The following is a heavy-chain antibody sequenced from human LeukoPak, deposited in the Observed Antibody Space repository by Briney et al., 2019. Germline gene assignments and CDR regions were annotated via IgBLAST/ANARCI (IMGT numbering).Heavy chain of an antibody. CDR2: ISGSASAT. D-gene: IGHD3-22*01. V-gene: IGHV3-23*01. CDR1: GFTFSSYA. J-gene: IGHJ4*02. Sequence: GGSLRLSCAASGFTFSSYAMSWVRQAPGKGLEWVSGISGSASATYYADSVKGRFTISRDNVKNTVDLQMNRPRAEDTAVYFCAKGDDYYDNNPDYWGQGTLVTVSS. CDR3: AKGDDYYDNNPDY.